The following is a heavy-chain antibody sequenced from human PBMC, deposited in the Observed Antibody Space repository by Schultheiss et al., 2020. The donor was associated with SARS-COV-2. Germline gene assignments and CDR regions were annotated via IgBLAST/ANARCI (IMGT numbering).Heavy chain of an antibody. CDR2: IYYSGST. V-gene: IGHV4-31*03. CDR3: AATDSSGYYPYYFDY. CDR1: GGSISSGGYY. J-gene: IGHJ4*02. D-gene: IGHD3-22*01. Sequence: SETLSLTCTVSGGSISSGGYYWSWIRQHPGKGLEWIGYIYYSGSTYYIPSLKSRVTISVDTSKNQFSLKLSSVTAADTAVYYCAATDSSGYYPYYFDYWGQGTLVTVSS.